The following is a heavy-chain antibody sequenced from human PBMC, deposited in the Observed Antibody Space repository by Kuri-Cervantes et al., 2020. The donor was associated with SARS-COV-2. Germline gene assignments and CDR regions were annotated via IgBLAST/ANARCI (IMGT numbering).Heavy chain of an antibody. Sequence: SGPTLLKPTQNLTLTCTLAGFSLSTPGMCVSWIRQPPGKALEWLARIDWDDDKYYTTSLKTRLTISKDTSKNQVVVTMTNMDPVDTATYCCAHRPDYGDYFGWFDPWGQGTLVTVSS. CDR3: AHRPDYGDYFGWFDP. CDR2: IDWDDDK. J-gene: IGHJ5*02. V-gene: IGHV2-70*12. CDR1: GFSLSTPGMC. D-gene: IGHD4-17*01.